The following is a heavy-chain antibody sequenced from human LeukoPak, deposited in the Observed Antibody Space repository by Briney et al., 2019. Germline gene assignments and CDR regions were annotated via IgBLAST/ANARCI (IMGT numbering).Heavy chain of an antibody. CDR1: GGSISSSSYY. V-gene: IGHV4-39*07. D-gene: IGHD6-13*01. Sequence: SETLSLTCTVSGGSISSSSYYWGWIRQPPGKGLEWIGSIYYSGSTYYNPSLKSRVTISVDTSKNQFSLKLSSVTAADTAVYYCATSIAAACTQPGNWFDPWGQGTLVTVSS. CDR2: IYYSGST. J-gene: IGHJ5*02. CDR3: ATSIAAACTQPGNWFDP.